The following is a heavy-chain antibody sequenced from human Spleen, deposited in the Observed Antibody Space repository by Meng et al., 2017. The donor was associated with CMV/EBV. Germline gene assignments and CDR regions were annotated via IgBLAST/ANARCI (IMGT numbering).Heavy chain of an antibody. V-gene: IGHV3-21*04. J-gene: IGHJ2*01. CDR2: ISSSSSYI. CDR1: GFTFSSYS. D-gene: IGHD3-3*01. CDR3: ARHSVGGYWYFDL. Sequence: GESLKISCAASGFTFSSYSMNWVRQAPGKGLEWVSSISSSSSYIYYADSVKGRFIISRDNAKNSLYLQMNSLRAEDTAVYYCARHSVGGYWYFDLWGRGTLVTVSS.